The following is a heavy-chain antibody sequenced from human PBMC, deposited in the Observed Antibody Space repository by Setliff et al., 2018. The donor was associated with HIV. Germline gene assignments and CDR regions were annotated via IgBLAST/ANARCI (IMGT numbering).Heavy chain of an antibody. D-gene: IGHD1-26*01. J-gene: IGHJ3*01. V-gene: IGHV4-4*02. CDR1: GGSISSNKW. CDR2: IYHSGST. CDR3: ARDHTSGSLHAFDL. Sequence: SETLSLTCAVSGGSISSNKWWSWVRQPPGKGLEWIGEIYHSGSTKYNPSLKSRVTISVDKSKNQFSLNLTSVTAADTAVYYCARDHTSGSLHAFDLWGPGTLVTVSS.